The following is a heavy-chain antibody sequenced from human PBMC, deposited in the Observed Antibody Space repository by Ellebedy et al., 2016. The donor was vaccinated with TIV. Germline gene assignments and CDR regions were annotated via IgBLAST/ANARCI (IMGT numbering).Heavy chain of an antibody. CDR1: GGSISGYY. J-gene: IGHJ4*02. V-gene: IGHV4-59*08. D-gene: IGHD1-26*01. CDR2: VKYSGST. CDR3: VRSLYVGASIDY. Sequence: SETLSLTYTVSGGSISGYYWSWIRQPPGTGLEWLGNVKYSGSTNYNPSLTSRVSISVDSSKKQYFLNLSPVTAADTAVYYCVRSLYVGASIDYWGQGTLVTVSS.